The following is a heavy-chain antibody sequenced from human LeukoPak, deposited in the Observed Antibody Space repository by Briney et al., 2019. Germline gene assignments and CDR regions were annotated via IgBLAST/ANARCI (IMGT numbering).Heavy chain of an antibody. CDR1: GFTFGDYA. D-gene: IGHD2-15*01. V-gene: IGHV3-49*04. J-gene: IGHJ6*02. CDR2: IRSKAYGGTT. Sequence: GGSLRLSCTASGFTFGDYAMSWVRQAPGKGLEWVGFIRSKAYGGTTEYAASVKGRFTISRDDSKSIAYLQMNSLKTEDTAEYYCTRGAVVRHYYYGMDVWGQGTTVTVSS. CDR3: TRGAVVRHYYYGMDV.